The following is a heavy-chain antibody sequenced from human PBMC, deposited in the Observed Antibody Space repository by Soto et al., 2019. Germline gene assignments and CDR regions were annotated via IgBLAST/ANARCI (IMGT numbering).Heavy chain of an antibody. CDR2: ISSGGFIT. V-gene: IGHV3-11*01. J-gene: IGHJ6*02. CDR3: VTGVVPATKWGYYSYGLDV. CDR1: GFTFSDYY. D-gene: IGHD2-2*01. Sequence: QVQLVESGGGSVKPGGSLRLSCAASGFTFSDYYMSWIRQAPGKGLEWVSYISSGGFITYYADSVKGRFTTSWDKAKNSLYLQMNTLSANDTAVYYCVTGVVPATKWGYYSYGLDVWGQGTTVTVSS.